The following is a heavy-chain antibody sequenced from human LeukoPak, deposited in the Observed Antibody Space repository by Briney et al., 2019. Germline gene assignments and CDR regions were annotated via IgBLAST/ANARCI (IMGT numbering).Heavy chain of an antibody. D-gene: IGHD6-19*01. CDR2: IYYSGST. CDR1: GGSISSSSYY. CDR3: ARAPYSSGWYNY. Sequence: TSETLSLTCTVSGGSISSSSYYWGWIRQPPGKGLEWIGSIYYSGSTYYNPSLKSRVTISVDTSKNQFSLKLSSVTAADTAVYYCARAPYSSGWYNYWGQGTLVTVSS. V-gene: IGHV4-39*07. J-gene: IGHJ4*02.